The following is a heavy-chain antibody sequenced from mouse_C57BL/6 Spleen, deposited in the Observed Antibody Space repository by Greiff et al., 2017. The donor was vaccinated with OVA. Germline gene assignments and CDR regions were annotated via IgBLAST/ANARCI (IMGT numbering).Heavy chain of an antibody. V-gene: IGHV1-82*01. Sequence: QVQLQQSGPELVKPGASVKISCKASGYAFSSSWMNWVKQRPGKGLEWIGRIYPGDGDTNYNGKFKGKATLTADKSSSTAYMQLSSLTSEDSAVYCCARSPNWAYWGQGTTLTVSS. CDR1: GYAFSSSW. J-gene: IGHJ2*01. CDR3: ARSPNWAY. D-gene: IGHD4-1*01. CDR2: IYPGDGDT.